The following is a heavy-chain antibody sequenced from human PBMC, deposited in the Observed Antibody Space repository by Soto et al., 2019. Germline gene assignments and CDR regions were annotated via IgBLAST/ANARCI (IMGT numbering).Heavy chain of an antibody. J-gene: IGHJ5*02. CDR3: AREPFRPDDGSGYNWLYP. CDR2: IYHRGST. V-gene: IGHV4-30-2*01. Sequence: TLSLNCGGSGGSISSGGYSWSWVRQPPGKGLEWIGDIYHRGSTYYNPALKSRVTISVDRSKNQFSLKLSSVPAADTAVYYCAREPFRPDDGSGYNWLYPWGQGTLLPVSS. CDR1: GGSISSGGYS. D-gene: IGHD3-22*01.